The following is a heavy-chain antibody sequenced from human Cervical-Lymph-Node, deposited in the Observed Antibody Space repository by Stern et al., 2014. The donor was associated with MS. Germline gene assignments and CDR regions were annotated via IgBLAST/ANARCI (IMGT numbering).Heavy chain of an antibody. V-gene: IGHV1-2*04. J-gene: IGHJ4*02. D-gene: IGHD5-18*01. CDR2: INPNSGGT. CDR3: ARGRGYSYNYFDY. CDR1: GYTFTGSY. Sequence: QVQLVESGAEVKKPGASVKVSCKASGYTFTGSYMHWVRQAPGQGLEWMGWINPNSGGTNYAQKFQGWVTMTRDTSISTAYMELSRLRSDDTAVYYCARGRGYSYNYFDYWGQGTLVTVSS.